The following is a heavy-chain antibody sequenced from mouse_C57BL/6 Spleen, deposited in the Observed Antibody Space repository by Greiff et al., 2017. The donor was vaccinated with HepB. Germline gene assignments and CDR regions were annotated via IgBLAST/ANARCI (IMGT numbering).Heavy chain of an antibody. CDR2: IYPGDGDT. D-gene: IGHD1-1*01. Sequence: VKLQESGPELVKPGASVKISCKASGYAFSSSWMNWVKQRPGKGLEWIGRIYPGDGDTNYNGKFKGKATLTADKSSSTAYMQLSSLTSEDSAVYFCARSPYYYGRGDYAMDYWGQGTSVTVSS. CDR1: GYAFSSSW. CDR3: ARSPYYYGRGDYAMDY. J-gene: IGHJ4*01. V-gene: IGHV1-82*01.